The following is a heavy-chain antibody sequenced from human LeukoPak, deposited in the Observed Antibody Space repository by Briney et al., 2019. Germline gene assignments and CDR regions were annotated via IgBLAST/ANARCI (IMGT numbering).Heavy chain of an antibody. J-gene: IGHJ4*02. CDR1: GVSSRNYY. CDR3: ARRKETAAGSDFDY. V-gene: IGHV4-59*01. D-gene: IGHD6-13*01. CDR2: IYYSGST. Sequence: PSETLSLTCSVSGVSSRNYYWSWLRQSPGMGLEWIGYIYYSGSTSYDPSFKSRVNMSVDTSKNQFSLNLSSVTPADTAVYYCARRKETAAGSDFDYWGQGILVTVSS.